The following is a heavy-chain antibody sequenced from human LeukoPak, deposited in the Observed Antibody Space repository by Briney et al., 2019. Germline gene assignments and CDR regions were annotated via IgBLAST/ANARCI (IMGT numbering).Heavy chain of an antibody. CDR3: ARHPVLLWFGELPDYGMDV. CDR1: GGSISSGGYY. J-gene: IGHJ6*02. Sequence: SETLSLTCTVSGGSISSGGYYWSWIRQPPGKGLEWNGYIYYSGSTNYNPSLKSRVTISVDTSKNQFSLKLSSVTAADTAVYYCARHPVLLWFGELPDYGMDVWGQGTTVTVSS. D-gene: IGHD3-10*01. V-gene: IGHV4-61*08. CDR2: IYYSGST.